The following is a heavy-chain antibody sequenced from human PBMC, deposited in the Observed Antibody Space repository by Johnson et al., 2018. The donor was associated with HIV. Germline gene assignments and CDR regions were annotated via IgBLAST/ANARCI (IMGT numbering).Heavy chain of an antibody. CDR1: GFTFRDYY. J-gene: IGHJ3*02. V-gene: IGHV3-11*04. D-gene: IGHD3-16*01. CDR2: ISSSGSSI. CDR3: ARDPSRWREAEI. Sequence: QVQLVESGGGSLQPGGSLRLSCAASGFTFRDYYMSWIRQAPGKGLEWVAYISSSGSSISYADSVKGRFTISRDNAKNSLYLQMNSLRAEDTAGYYCARDPSRWREAEIWGQGTMVTVSS.